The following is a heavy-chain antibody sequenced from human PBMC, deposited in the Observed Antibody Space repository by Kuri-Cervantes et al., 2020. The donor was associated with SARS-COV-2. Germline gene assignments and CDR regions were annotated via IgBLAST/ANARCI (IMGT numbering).Heavy chain of an antibody. D-gene: IGHD3-16*01. CDR1: GFTFSGSA. CDR2: IRSKANSYAT. CDR3: ARDSGGLLDV. Sequence: GGSLRLSCAASGFTFSGSAMHWVRQASGKGLEWVGRIRSKANSYATAYAASVKGRFTISRDNSKNTLYLQMNSLRAEDTAVYYCARDSGGLLDVWGEGTTVTVSS. V-gene: IGHV3-73*01. J-gene: IGHJ6*04.